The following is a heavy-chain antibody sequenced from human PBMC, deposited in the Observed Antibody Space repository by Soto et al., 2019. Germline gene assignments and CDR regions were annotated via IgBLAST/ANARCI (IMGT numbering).Heavy chain of an antibody. Sequence: QVQRQESGPGLVKPSQTLSLTCTVSGGSISSGGYYWSWIRQHPGKGLEWIWYIYYSGSTYYNPSLKSRVTISVDTSKNQFSLKLSSVTAADTAVYYCARVLDGSYPFDYWGQGTLVTVSS. CDR1: GGSISSGGYY. CDR3: ARVLDGSYPFDY. V-gene: IGHV4-31*03. J-gene: IGHJ4*02. CDR2: IYYSGST. D-gene: IGHD1-26*01.